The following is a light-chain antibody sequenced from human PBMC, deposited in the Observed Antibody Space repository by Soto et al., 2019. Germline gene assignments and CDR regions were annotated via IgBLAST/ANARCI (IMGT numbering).Light chain of an antibody. J-gene: IGKJ3*01. CDR1: QSVFYSSSNKNY. Sequence: DIVMTQSPDSLPVSLGGRATINCKSSQSVFYSSSNKNYLAWYQLKPGQPPKLLIYWASTRESGVPDRCRGSGSGTEVTLTISSLQAEEVAVNYCQQEKTTPLTCGPGTKVDIK. V-gene: IGKV4-1*01. CDR2: WAS. CDR3: QQEKTTPLT.